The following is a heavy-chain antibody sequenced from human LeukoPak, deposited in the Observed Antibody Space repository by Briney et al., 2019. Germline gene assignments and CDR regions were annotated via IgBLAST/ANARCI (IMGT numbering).Heavy chain of an antibody. CDR1: GFTFSSYA. Sequence: VGSLRLSYAASGFTFSSYAMSWVRQAPGKGLEWVSVISGSGGSTYYADSVKGRFTLSRDNSKNTLYLQMNSLRAEDTAVYYCAQEIYGDSTGGRFQQWGQGTLVTVSS. J-gene: IGHJ1*01. V-gene: IGHV3-23*01. CDR3: AQEIYGDSTGGRFQQ. CDR2: ISGSGGST. D-gene: IGHD4-17*01.